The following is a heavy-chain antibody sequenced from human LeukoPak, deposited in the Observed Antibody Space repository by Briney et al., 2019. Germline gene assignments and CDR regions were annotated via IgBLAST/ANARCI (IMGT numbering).Heavy chain of an antibody. D-gene: IGHD3-10*01. J-gene: IGHJ4*02. CDR2: IWYDGSNK. V-gene: IGHV3-33*06. Sequence: GGSLRLSCAASGFTCSSYGMHWVRQAPGKGLEWVAVIWYDGSNKYYADSVKGRFTISRDNSKNTLYLQMNSLRAEDTAVYYCAKEALLWFGELSHFDYWGQGTLVTVSS. CDR1: GFTCSSYG. CDR3: AKEALLWFGELSHFDY.